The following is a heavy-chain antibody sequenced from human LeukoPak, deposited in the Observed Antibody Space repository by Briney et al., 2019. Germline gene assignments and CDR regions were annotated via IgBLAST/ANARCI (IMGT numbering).Heavy chain of an antibody. Sequence: ASVKVSCKASGGTFSSYAISWVRQAPGQGLEWMGRIIPILGIANYAQKFQGRVTITADKSTSTAYMELSSLRSEDTPVYYCARHRSPDTAMVRSDYWGQGTLVTVSS. D-gene: IGHD5-18*01. CDR1: GGTFSSYA. CDR2: IIPILGIA. V-gene: IGHV1-69*04. CDR3: ARHRSPDTAMVRSDY. J-gene: IGHJ4*02.